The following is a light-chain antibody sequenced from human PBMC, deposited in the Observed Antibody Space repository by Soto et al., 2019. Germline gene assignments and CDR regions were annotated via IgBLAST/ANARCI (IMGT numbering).Light chain of an antibody. CDR1: QTIGDND. CDR3: QQYGSSPH. J-gene: IGKJ4*01. Sequence: EIVLTQSPDTLSLSTGERGTLSCRASQTIGDNDLAWYQQKPGQAPRLLIYGASSRATGIPDRFSGSGSGTDFTLTISSLAPEDFAVYYCQQYGSSPHFGGGTKVDIK. V-gene: IGKV3-20*01. CDR2: GAS.